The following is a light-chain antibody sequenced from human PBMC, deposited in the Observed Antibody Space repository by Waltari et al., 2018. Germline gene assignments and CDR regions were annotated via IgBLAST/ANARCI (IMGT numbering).Light chain of an antibody. CDR3: QQSYSFTRT. J-gene: IGKJ1*01. CDR1: QTISRY. CDR2: AAS. Sequence: DIQMTQSPSSLSASVGDRVHITCRASQTISRYLNWYQQKPGKAPNLLIYAASSMQSGVPSRFSGSGSGRDFTLIITSLQPEDFATYYCQQSYSFTRTFGQGTKVEIK. V-gene: IGKV1-39*01.